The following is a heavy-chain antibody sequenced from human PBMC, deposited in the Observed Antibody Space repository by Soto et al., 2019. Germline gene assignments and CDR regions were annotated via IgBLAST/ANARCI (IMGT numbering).Heavy chain of an antibody. CDR2: ISSRSKTI. V-gene: IGHV3-48*02. Sequence: GGSPRLSCAASGFTFSSYSMNWVRQAPGKGLEWVSYISSRSKTIFYTDSVKGRFTISRDNAKDSLYLQMNSLRDEDTAVYYCAREDILGTRSFDYWGQGALVTVSS. CDR1: GFTFSSYS. CDR3: AREDILGTRSFDY. J-gene: IGHJ4*02. D-gene: IGHD1-26*01.